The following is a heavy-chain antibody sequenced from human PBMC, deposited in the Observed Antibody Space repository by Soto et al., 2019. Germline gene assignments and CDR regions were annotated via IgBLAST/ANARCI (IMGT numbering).Heavy chain of an antibody. CDR2: MNPNSGHT. Sequence: GASVKVSCKASGYTFTSHDINWMRQTTGQGLEWMGWMNPNSGHTNSAQKFQGRVTMTRDTSINTAYMELTNLRSEDTAIYYCASDVSTTWGQGTLVTVSS. V-gene: IGHV1-8*01. CDR1: GYTFTSHD. D-gene: IGHD2-2*01. J-gene: IGHJ5*02. CDR3: ASDVSTT.